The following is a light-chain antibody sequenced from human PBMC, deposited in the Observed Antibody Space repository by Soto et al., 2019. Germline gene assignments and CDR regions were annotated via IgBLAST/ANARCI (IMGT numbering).Light chain of an antibody. V-gene: IGLV2-14*01. Sequence: QSVLTQPASVSGSPGQSITISCTGTSSDVGGYNYVSWYQQHPGQAPKLMIYDVSNRPSGVSNRFSGSKSANTASLTISGLQAEDEADYYCSSYTRSSTLYVVFAGGTKLTVL. CDR2: DVS. J-gene: IGLJ2*01. CDR3: SSYTRSSTLYVV. CDR1: SSDVGGYNY.